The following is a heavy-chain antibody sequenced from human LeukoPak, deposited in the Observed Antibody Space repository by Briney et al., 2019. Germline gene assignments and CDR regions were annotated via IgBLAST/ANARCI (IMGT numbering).Heavy chain of an antibody. Sequence: PSDTLSLTCAVYVGSFSGYYWSWIRQPPGKGLEWIGEINHSGSTNYNSSVKSRVTISVDTSENQYSLKLSSVTAADTAVYYCARGYYGSGSHCCHMDVWGKGTTITVS. CDR1: VGSFSGYY. CDR2: INHSGST. V-gene: IGHV4-34*01. CDR3: ARGYYGSGSHCCHMDV. J-gene: IGHJ6*03. D-gene: IGHD3-10*01.